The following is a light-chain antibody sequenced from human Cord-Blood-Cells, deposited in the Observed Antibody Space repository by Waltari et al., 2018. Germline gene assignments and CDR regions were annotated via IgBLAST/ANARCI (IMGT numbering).Light chain of an antibody. J-gene: IGLJ1*01. CDR1: SSDVGGYNS. Sequence: QSALTQPASMSGSPGQSFTIPCTGTSSDVGGYNSVSWYQQHPGKAPKLMIYEVSNRPSGVSNRFSGSKSGNTASLTISGLQAEDEADYYCSSYTSSSTNYVFGTGTKVTVL. V-gene: IGLV2-14*01. CDR3: SSYTSSSTNYV. CDR2: EVS.